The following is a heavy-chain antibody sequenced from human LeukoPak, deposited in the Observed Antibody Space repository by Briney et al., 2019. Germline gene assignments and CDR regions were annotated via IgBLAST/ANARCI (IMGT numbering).Heavy chain of an antibody. CDR3: ARDRRYSGSFYVRWGQFFDY. D-gene: IGHD1-26*01. Sequence: GGSLRLSCAASGFTFSNYWMSWVRQAPGKGLEWVANIKQDRSEKYYVDSVKGRFTISRDNAKNSLYLQMNSLRAEDTAVYYCARDRRYSGSFYVRWGQFFDYWGQGTLVTVSS. CDR1: GFTFSNYW. J-gene: IGHJ4*02. V-gene: IGHV3-7*01. CDR2: IKQDRSEK.